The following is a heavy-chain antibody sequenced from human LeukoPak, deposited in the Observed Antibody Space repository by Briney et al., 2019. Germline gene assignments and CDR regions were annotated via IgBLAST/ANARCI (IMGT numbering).Heavy chain of an antibody. Sequence: PGGSLRLSCAASGFPFSNYATSWVRQAPGKGLEWVSSLISSGAVTYYADSVKGRFTISRDNSKNTVHLQMDSLRAEDSAVYYCAKNAGYSYGLYYFDYWGQGTLVTVSS. CDR1: GFPFSNYA. J-gene: IGHJ4*02. CDR3: AKNAGYSYGLYYFDY. D-gene: IGHD5-18*01. CDR2: LISSGAVT. V-gene: IGHV3-23*01.